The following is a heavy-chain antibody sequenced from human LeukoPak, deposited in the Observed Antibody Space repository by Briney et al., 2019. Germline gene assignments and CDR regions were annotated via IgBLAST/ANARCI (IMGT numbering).Heavy chain of an antibody. J-gene: IGHJ6*03. V-gene: IGHV1-8*01. Sequence: ASVKVSCKASGYTFTSYDINWVRPPTAQGLEWMGWMNPNSGNTGYAQKFQGRGTMTRNTSISTAYMELSSLRSEDTGVYYCARARVLRSRRDYYYYMDVWGKGTTVTISS. CDR2: MNPNSGNT. CDR3: ARARVLRSRRDYYYYMDV. D-gene: IGHD3-3*01. CDR1: GYTFTSYD.